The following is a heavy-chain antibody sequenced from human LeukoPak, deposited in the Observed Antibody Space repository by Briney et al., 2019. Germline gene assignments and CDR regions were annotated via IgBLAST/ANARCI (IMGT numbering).Heavy chain of an antibody. CDR1: GASITSGVHY. Sequence: PSQTLSLSCTVSGASITSGVHYWSWIRQHPGKGPEWLGHIYYSGGTSSNPSLKGRFSMSLKTSKKQLSLELLAFTAADTAAYWCARVLNCVPPYYYYYNIDVWGKGTTVIVSS. CDR2: IYYSGGT. J-gene: IGHJ6*03. V-gene: IGHV4-31*03. CDR3: ARVLNCVPPYYYYYNIDV. D-gene: IGHD2-8*02.